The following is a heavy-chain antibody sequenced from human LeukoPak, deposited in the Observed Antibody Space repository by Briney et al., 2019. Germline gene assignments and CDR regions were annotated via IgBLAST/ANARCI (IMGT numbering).Heavy chain of an antibody. V-gene: IGHV3-33*06. Sequence: GGSLRLSCAASGFTFSSYGMHWVRQAPGKGLEWVAVMWYDGSNKYYADSVKGRFTISRDNSKNTLYLQMNSLRAEDTAVYYCAKEIAAAANWFDPWGQGTLVTVSS. D-gene: IGHD6-13*01. CDR1: GFTFSSYG. CDR2: MWYDGSNK. J-gene: IGHJ5*02. CDR3: AKEIAAAANWFDP.